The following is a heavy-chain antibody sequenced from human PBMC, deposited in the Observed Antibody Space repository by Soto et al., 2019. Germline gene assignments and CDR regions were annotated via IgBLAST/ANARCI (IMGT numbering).Heavy chain of an antibody. J-gene: IGHJ4*02. CDR3: ATAPRSGYSSDSYPVFPVDY. D-gene: IGHD6-19*01. Sequence: QVQLQESGPGLVKPSQTLSLTCVVSGGSMRSGAYYWNWIRQQPGKGLEWIGYIYHTGRTINNPSLQSRVTLSLDKSRHQFSLTLSSVTAADTAVYFCATAPRSGYSSDSYPVFPVDYWGQGTRVTVSS. CDR1: GGSMRSGAYY. V-gene: IGHV4-31*11. CDR2: IYHTGRT.